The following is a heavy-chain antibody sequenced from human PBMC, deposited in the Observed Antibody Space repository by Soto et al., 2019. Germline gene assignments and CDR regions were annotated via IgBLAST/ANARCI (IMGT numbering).Heavy chain of an antibody. Sequence: SETLSLTCTVSGGSISSYYWSWIRQPPGKGLEWIGYIYYSGSTNYNPSLKSRVTISVDTSKNQFSLKLSSVTAADTAVYYCASLYSSGWYRRTFDYWGQGTLVTVSS. CDR2: IYYSGST. CDR3: ASLYSSGWYRRTFDY. J-gene: IGHJ4*02. V-gene: IGHV4-59*08. D-gene: IGHD6-19*01. CDR1: GGSISSYY.